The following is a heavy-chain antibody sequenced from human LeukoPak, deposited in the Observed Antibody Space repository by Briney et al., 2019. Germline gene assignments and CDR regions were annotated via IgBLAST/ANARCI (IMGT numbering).Heavy chain of an antibody. CDR2: ISYDGSNK. CDR3: LYSSSSGDY. CDR1: GSTISSYG. Sequence: PGRSLRLACAASGSTISSYGMHWVRQAPGKGLEWVAVISYDGSNKYYADSVKGRFTISRDNSKNTLYLQMNSLRAEDTAVYYCLYSSSSGDYWGQGTLVTVSS. V-gene: IGHV3-30*03. J-gene: IGHJ4*02. D-gene: IGHD6-13*01.